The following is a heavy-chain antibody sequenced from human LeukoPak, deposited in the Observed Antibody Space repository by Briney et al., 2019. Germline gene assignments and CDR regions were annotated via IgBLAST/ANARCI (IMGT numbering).Heavy chain of an antibody. D-gene: IGHD3-10*01. CDR2: INHSGST. CDR1: GGSFSGYY. CDR3: ARRGLWFGELNAFDI. V-gene: IGHV4-34*01. Sequence: KPSETLSLTCAVYGGSFSGYYWSWIRQPPGKGLEWIGEINHSGSTYYNPSLKSRVTISVDTSKNQFSLKLSSVTAADTAVYYCARRGLWFGELNAFDIWGQGTMVTVSS. J-gene: IGHJ3*02.